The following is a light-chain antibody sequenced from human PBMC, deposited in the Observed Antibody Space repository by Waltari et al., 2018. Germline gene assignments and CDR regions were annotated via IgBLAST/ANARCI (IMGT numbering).Light chain of an antibody. Sequence: SYELTQPPSVSVSPGQTASITCSGNNLGDKYVSWYQQKPGQSPIVVIYQDYKWPSGIPERFSGSNPGNTATLTISGSQTTDEADYYCHTWDGSHVVFGGGTKLTVL. J-gene: IGLJ2*01. CDR2: QDY. V-gene: IGLV3-1*01. CDR3: HTWDGSHVV. CDR1: NLGDKY.